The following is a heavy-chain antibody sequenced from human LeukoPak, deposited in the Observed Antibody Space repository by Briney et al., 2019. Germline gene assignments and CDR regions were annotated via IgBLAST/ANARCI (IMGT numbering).Heavy chain of an antibody. D-gene: IGHD1-26*01. CDR1: GGSFSGYY. CDR2: IYYSGST. J-gene: IGHJ4*02. Sequence: SETLSLTCAVYGGSFSGYYWSWIRQHPGKGLEWIGYIYYSGSTYYNPSLKSRVTISVDTSKNQFSLKLSSVTAADTAVYYCARWSGSSPGYWGQGTLVTVSS. CDR3: ARWSGSSPGY. V-gene: IGHV4-31*11.